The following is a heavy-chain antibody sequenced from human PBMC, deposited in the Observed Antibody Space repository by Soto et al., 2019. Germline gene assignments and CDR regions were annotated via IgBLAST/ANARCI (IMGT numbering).Heavy chain of an antibody. J-gene: IGHJ6*02. CDR3: ARATIFLRYGMDV. Sequence: ASVKVSCKASGYTFTNYGINWVRQAPGQGLEWMGWISAYNGNTNYAQKFQGRVTVTTETSTNTAYMELRSLRSDDTAVFHCARATIFLRYGMDVWGQGTTVTVSS. D-gene: IGHD3-3*01. CDR1: GYTFTNYG. V-gene: IGHV1-18*01. CDR2: ISAYNGNT.